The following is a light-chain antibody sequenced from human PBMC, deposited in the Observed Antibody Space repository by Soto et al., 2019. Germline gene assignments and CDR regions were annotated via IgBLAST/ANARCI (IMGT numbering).Light chain of an antibody. J-gene: IGKJ4*01. V-gene: IGKV3-11*01. CDR3: QQRSHWPPVT. Sequence: EIVLTQSPATLSLSPGERATLSCRASQSVSSYLAWYQQKPGQAPRLLIYDAPNRATGIPARFSGSGSGTDFTLTISSLEPEDFAIYYCQQRSHWPPVTFGGGTKVEIK. CDR2: DAP. CDR1: QSVSSY.